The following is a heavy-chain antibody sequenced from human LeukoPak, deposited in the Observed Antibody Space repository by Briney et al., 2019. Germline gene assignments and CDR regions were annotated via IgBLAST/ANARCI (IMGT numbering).Heavy chain of an antibody. CDR2: INPDGSQK. CDR1: GFTFSGYW. D-gene: IGHD1-26*01. CDR3: AREGGNYGKDV. J-gene: IGHJ6*02. V-gene: IGHV3-7*03. Sequence: GGSLRLPCAASGFTFSGYWMTWARQAPGKGLEWVANINPDGSQKYYVDSVKGRFTISRDNAKNSLYLQMNSLRVEETAVYYCAREGGNYGKDVWGRGTTVIVSS.